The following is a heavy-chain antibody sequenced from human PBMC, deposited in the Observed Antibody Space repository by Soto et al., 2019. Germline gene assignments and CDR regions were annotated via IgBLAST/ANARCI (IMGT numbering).Heavy chain of an antibody. V-gene: IGHV3-11*01. J-gene: IGHJ4*02. CDR1: GFTFSGYY. CDR2: ISSSGSTI. D-gene: IGHD3-22*01. CDR3: ARSHLYYDSSGYPDY. Sequence: GGSLRLSCAASGFTFSGYYMIWIRQATGKGLEWVSYISSSGSTIYYADSVKGRFTISRDNAKNSLYLQMNSLRAEDTAVYYCARSHLYYDSSGYPDYWGQGTLVTVSS.